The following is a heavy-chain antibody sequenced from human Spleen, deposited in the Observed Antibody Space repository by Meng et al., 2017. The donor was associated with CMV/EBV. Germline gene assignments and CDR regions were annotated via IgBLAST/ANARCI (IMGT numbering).Heavy chain of an antibody. Sequence: QVQLQHGGAGLLKPSETLSLTCAVYGGSFSGYYWSWIRQPPGKGLEWIGEINHSGSTNYNPSLKSRVTISVDTSKNQFSLKLSSVTAADTAVYYCATGTTGFISYWGQGTLVTVSS. D-gene: IGHD4-17*01. CDR2: INHSGST. J-gene: IGHJ4*02. CDR3: ATGTTGFISY. V-gene: IGHV4-34*01. CDR1: GGSFSGYY.